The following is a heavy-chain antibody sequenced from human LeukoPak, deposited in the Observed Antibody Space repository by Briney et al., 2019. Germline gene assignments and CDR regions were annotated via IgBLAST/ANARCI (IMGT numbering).Heavy chain of an antibody. CDR3: ARGGTVTTGPINY. V-gene: IGHV4-61*02. Sequence: SETLSLTCTVSGGSISSGSYYWSWIRQPAGKGLEWIGRIYTSGSTNYNPSLKSRVTISVDTSKNQFSLKLSSVTAADTAVYYCARGGTVTTGPINYWGQGTLVTVSS. CDR2: IYTSGST. CDR1: GGSISSGSYY. D-gene: IGHD4-17*01. J-gene: IGHJ4*02.